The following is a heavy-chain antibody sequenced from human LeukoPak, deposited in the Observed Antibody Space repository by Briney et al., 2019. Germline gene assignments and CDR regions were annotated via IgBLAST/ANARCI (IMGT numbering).Heavy chain of an antibody. V-gene: IGHV3-30*18. CDR3: AKGGGIAAAPPSDY. CDR2: ISYDGSNK. J-gene: IGHJ4*02. D-gene: IGHD6-13*01. Sequence: GRSLRLSCAASGFTFISYCMHWVRQDPGKGLEWVAVISYDGSNKYYADSVKGRFTISRDNSKNTLYQQTNSLRAEDTAVYYCAKGGGIAAAPPSDYWGQGTLVTVTS. CDR1: GFTFISYC.